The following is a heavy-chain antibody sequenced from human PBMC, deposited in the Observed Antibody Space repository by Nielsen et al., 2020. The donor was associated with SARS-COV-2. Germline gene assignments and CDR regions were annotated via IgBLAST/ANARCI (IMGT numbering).Heavy chain of an antibody. D-gene: IGHD3-3*01. CDR3: ARVEIPYYYMDV. CDR1: GGSISSYY. CDR2: IYYSGST. V-gene: IGHV4-59*01. Sequence: SETLSLTCTVSGGSISSYYWSWIRQPPGKGLEWIGYIYYSGSTNYNPSLKSRVTISVDTSKNQFSLKLSSVTAADTAVYYCARVEIPYYYMDVWGKGTTVTVSS. J-gene: IGHJ6*03.